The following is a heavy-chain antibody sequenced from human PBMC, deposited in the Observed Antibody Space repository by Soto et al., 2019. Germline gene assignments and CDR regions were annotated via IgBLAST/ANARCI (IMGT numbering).Heavy chain of an antibody. J-gene: IGHJ6*02. V-gene: IGHV3-30*18. CDR1: GFTFSNCA. D-gene: IGHD3-22*01. CDR3: AKDNSNQDYPWPIHYYYGMDV. CDR2: ISYDGNSK. Sequence: QVQLVESGGGVVQPGGSLRLSCAASGFTFSNCAMEWDRQAPGKGLEWVAVISYDGNSKHYVDSVKGRFTISRDNSTNTVYLQMNNLRPEDTALYYCAKDNSNQDYPWPIHYYYGMDVWGQGTTVTVSS.